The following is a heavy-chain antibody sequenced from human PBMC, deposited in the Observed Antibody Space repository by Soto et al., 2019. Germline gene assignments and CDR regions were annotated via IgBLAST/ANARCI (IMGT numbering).Heavy chain of an antibody. D-gene: IGHD6-13*01. CDR2: INPSGGST. J-gene: IGHJ3*02. CDR1: GYTFTSYY. V-gene: IGHV1-46*01. CDR3: ATDIASGAFDI. Sequence: ASVKVSCKASGYTFTSYYMHWVRQAPGQGLEWMGIINPSGGSTSYAQKFQGRVTMTRDTSTSTVYMELSRLRSDDTAVYYCATDIASGAFDIWGQGTTVTVSS.